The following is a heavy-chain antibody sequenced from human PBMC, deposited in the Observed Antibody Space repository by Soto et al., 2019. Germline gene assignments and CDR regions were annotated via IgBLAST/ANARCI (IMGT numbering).Heavy chain of an antibody. D-gene: IGHD3-22*01. J-gene: IGHJ4*02. V-gene: IGHV3-53*01. Sequence: PGGSLRLSCAASGFTFSNAWMSWVRQAPGKGLEWVSVIYSGGSTYYADSVKGRFTISRDNSKNTLYLQMNSLRAEDTAVYYCARNYYDSGGGFDYSGQGTLVTVSS. CDR2: IYSGGST. CDR3: ARNYYDSGGGFDY. CDR1: GFTFSNAW.